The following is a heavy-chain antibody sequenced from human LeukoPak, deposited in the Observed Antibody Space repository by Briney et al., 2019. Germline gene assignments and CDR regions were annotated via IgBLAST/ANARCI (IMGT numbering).Heavy chain of an antibody. CDR1: GGSISSDSYY. V-gene: IGHV4-61*02. J-gene: IGHJ4*02. Sequence: SETLSLTCTVSGGSISSDSYYWSWIRQPAGKGLEWIGRIYSGGISNYNPSLKSRVTVSVDTSKNQFSLKLTSVTAADTAVYYCARRMAIRPYYFEYWGQGTLVTVSS. CDR3: ARRMAIRPYYFEY. D-gene: IGHD5-24*01. CDR2: IYSGGIS.